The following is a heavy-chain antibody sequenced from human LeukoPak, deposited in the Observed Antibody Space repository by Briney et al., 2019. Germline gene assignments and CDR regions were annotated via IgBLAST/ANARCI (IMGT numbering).Heavy chain of an antibody. CDR1: GGTFSSYA. Sequence: ASVKVSCKASGGTFSSYAISWVRQAPGQGLERMGGIIPIFGTANYAQKFQGRVTITTDESTSTAYMELSSLRSEDTAVYYCARERCSSTSCYPYFDYWGQGTLVTVSS. CDR3: ARERCSSTSCYPYFDY. V-gene: IGHV1-69*05. D-gene: IGHD2-2*01. CDR2: IIPIFGTA. J-gene: IGHJ4*02.